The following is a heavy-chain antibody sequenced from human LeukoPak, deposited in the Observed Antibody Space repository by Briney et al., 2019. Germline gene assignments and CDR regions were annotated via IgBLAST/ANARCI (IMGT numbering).Heavy chain of an antibody. CDR3: ARHGPYEILSGDDPFDY. Sequence: NSSETLSLTCTVSGDSIRTYFWSWIRQPPGKGLEWIGYIYDSGRTNYNPSLKSRVTISIDTSKNQFSLRLSSVTAADTAAYYCARHGPYEILSGDDPFDYWGQGILATVSS. D-gene: IGHD3-9*01. J-gene: IGHJ4*02. CDR2: IYDSGRT. V-gene: IGHV4-59*08. CDR1: GDSIRTYF.